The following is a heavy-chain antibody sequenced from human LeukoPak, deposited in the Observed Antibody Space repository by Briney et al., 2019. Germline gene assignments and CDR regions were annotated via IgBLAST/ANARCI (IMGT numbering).Heavy chain of an antibody. CDR1: GFFLNSQG. V-gene: IGHV3-23*01. CDR3: ASDPEYCSGGSCHNYYYYYMDV. D-gene: IGHD2-15*01. CDR2: TSGGGDTT. J-gene: IGHJ6*03. Sequence: GVSLRLSCAVSGFFLNSQGMKWVRQAPGKGLEWGSFTSGGGDTTYFADSVKGRFTIYRDNSKNTLYLQMNSLRAEDTAVYYCASDPEYCSGGSCHNYYYYYMDVWRKGPTVSVP.